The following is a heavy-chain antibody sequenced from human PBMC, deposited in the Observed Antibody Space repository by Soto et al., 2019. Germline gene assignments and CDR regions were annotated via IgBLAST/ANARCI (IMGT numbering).Heavy chain of an antibody. CDR2: SSGYNGKR. Sequence: QVQLVQSGAEVKKRWASVTVSCKASGYLFNSSGMSWLRQAPGQGLEWRGWSSGYNGKRDLAQKIQGRVTMTTEASTRTVNMELTSLRFDDPTLYSGARDETYTAGWYFDHWGQGPLVTVPS. CDR1: GYLFNSSG. V-gene: IGHV1-18*01. J-gene: IGHJ4*02. D-gene: IGHD6-19*01. CDR3: ARDETYTAGWYFDH.